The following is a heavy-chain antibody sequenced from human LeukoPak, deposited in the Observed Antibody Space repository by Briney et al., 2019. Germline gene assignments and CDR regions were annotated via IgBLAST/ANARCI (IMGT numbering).Heavy chain of an antibody. CDR1: GYTFTGYY. Sequence: ASVKVSCKASGYTFTGYYMHWVRQAPGQGLEWMGWINPNSGGTNYAQKFQGRVTMTRDTSISTAYMELSRLRSDDTAVYYCASGYYGSGSQPSYNWFDPWGQGTLVTVSS. J-gene: IGHJ5*02. CDR3: ASGYYGSGSQPSYNWFDP. CDR2: INPNSGGT. V-gene: IGHV1-2*02. D-gene: IGHD3-10*01.